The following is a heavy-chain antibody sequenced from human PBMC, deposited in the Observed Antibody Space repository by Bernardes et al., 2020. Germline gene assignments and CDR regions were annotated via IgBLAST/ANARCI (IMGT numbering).Heavy chain of an antibody. J-gene: IGHJ4*02. Sequence: VGSLSLSCAASGFTFSRNWMTWIRQAPGKGLEWVANINEGGKEKYYLDSVQGRFTVSRDNSKNSLYLQMNSLTVDDTGVYYCAREWSLALGNHFDHWGQGILVTVAS. D-gene: IGHD3-10*01. CDR3: AREWSLALGNHFDH. CDR2: INEGGKEK. V-gene: IGHV3-7*01. CDR1: GFTFSRNW.